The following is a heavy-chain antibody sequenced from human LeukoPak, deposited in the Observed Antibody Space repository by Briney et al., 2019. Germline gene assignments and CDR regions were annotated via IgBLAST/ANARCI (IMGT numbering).Heavy chain of an antibody. V-gene: IGHV3-11*04. CDR2: ISSSGSTI. Sequence: GGSLRLSCAASGFTFSDYYMSWIRQAPGKGLERVSYISSSGSTIYYADSVKGRFTISRDNAKNSLYLQMNSLRAEDTAVYYCARSGYYYHNWFDPWGQGTLVTVSS. D-gene: IGHD3-22*01. CDR3: ARSGYYYHNWFDP. CDR1: GFTFSDYY. J-gene: IGHJ5*02.